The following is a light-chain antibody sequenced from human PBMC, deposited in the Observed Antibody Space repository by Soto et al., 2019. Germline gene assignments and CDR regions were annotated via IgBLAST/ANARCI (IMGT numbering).Light chain of an antibody. CDR1: ESISSW. V-gene: IGKV1-5*03. CDR2: KAS. J-gene: IGKJ1*01. Sequence: DIHMTQSPSTLSASVGYRFTITCRASESISSWLAWYQQKPGKAPKLLIYKASTLKSGVPSRFRGSGSGTEFTLTISSLLPDDFATYYCQHYNSYSEAFGQGTKVDI. CDR3: QHYNSYSEA.